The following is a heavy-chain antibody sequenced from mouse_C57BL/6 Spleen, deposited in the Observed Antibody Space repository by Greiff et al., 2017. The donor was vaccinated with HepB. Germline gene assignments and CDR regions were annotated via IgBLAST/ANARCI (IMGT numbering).Heavy chain of an antibody. V-gene: IGHV5-17*01. J-gene: IGHJ2*01. CDR1: GFTFSDYG. D-gene: IGHD1-1*01. CDR3: ARGPYYYGSSNYFDY. Sequence: EVQVVESGGGLVKPGGSLKLSCAASGFTFSDYGMHWVRQAPEKGLEWVAYISSGSSTIYYADTVKGRFTISRDNAKNTLFLQMTSLRSEDTAMYYCARGPYYYGSSNYFDYWGQGTTLTVSS. CDR2: ISSGSSTI.